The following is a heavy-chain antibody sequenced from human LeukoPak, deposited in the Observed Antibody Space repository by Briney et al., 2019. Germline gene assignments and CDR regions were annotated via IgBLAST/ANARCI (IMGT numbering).Heavy chain of an antibody. Sequence: GASLRLSCAASGFTFGNYLMSWVRPAPGKGLEWVSTISGSGTNTYYADSMKGRFTVSRDISETTVYLQMNSLRAEDTAIYYCVKRSYYDGGGYPLDSWGQGALVTVSS. J-gene: IGHJ4*02. CDR1: GFTFGNYL. CDR2: ISGSGTNT. D-gene: IGHD3-22*01. V-gene: IGHV3-23*01. CDR3: VKRSYYDGGGYPLDS.